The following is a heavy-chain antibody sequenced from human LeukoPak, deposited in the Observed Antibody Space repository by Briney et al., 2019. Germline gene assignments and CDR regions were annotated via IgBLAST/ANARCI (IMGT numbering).Heavy chain of an antibody. Sequence: SVKVSCKASGGTFSSYAISWMRQAPGQGLEWMGGIIPIFGTANYAQKFQGRVTITTDESTSTAYMELSSLRSEDTAVYYCARVYGDSSGYYYWGQGTLVTVSS. D-gene: IGHD3-22*01. CDR1: GGTFSSYA. V-gene: IGHV1-69*05. CDR2: IIPIFGTA. CDR3: ARVYGDSSGYYY. J-gene: IGHJ4*02.